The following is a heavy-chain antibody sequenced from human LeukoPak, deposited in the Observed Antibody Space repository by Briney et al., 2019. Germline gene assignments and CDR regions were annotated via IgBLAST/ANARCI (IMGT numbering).Heavy chain of an antibody. CDR2: IYSGGNT. Sequence: GGSLRLSCAASGFTVSSNYMSWVRQAPGRGLEWVSVIYSGGNTYYADSVKGRFTISRDNSKNTLYLQMNSLRAEDTAVYYCAKIPQVGIFAVPNFDYWGQGTLVTVS. CDR3: AKIPQVGIFAVPNFDY. D-gene: IGHD3-3*01. CDR1: GFTVSSNY. V-gene: IGHV3-66*01. J-gene: IGHJ4*02.